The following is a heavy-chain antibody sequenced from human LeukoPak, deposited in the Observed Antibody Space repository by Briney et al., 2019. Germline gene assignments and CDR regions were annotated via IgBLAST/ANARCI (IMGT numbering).Heavy chain of an antibody. CDR2: MSTTGAHI. J-gene: IGHJ4*02. V-gene: IGHV3-21*01. Sequence: GESLRLSCEASGFNIVGYSLSWVRQAPGKGLEWVSTMSTTGAHIAYADSVTGRFTISRDNAKNSVYLQMNSLRAEDTAVYYCARDSDYASGNWGQGTLVTVSS. D-gene: IGHD4/OR15-4a*01. CDR3: ARDSDYASGN. CDR1: GFNIVGYS.